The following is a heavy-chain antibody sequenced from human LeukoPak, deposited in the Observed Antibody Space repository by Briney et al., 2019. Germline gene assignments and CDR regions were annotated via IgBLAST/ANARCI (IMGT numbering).Heavy chain of an antibody. CDR3: ARDAPDIVVVPAATDYYYYMDV. CDR1: GGSISSGGYY. D-gene: IGHD2-2*01. J-gene: IGHJ6*03. Sequence: PSQTLSLTCTVSGGSISSGGYYWSWIRQPQGKGLEWIGYIYHSGSTYYNPSLKSRVTISVDRSKNQFSLKLSSVTAADTAVYYCARDAPDIVVVPAATDYYYYMDVWGKGTTVTVSS. V-gene: IGHV4-30-2*01. CDR2: IYHSGST.